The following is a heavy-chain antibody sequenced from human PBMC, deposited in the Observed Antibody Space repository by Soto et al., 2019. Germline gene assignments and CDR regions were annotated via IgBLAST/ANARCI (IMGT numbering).Heavy chain of an antibody. CDR1: GYSFTSYG. CDR2: ISAYNGNT. CDR3: ARDWFGEQQLVRGYYFHY. J-gene: IGHJ4*02. V-gene: IGHV1-18*01. Sequence: GXSVKVSCKGSGYSFTSYGISWVRQAPGQGLEWMGWISAYNGNTNDAQKLQGRVTMTTDTSTSTAYMELRSLRSDDTAVYYCARDWFGEQQLVRGYYFHYWGQGALVTVSS. D-gene: IGHD6-13*01.